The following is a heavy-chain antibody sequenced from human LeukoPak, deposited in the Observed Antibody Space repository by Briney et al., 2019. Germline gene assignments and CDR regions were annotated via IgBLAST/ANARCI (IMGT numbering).Heavy chain of an antibody. D-gene: IGHD5-18*01. V-gene: IGHV1-69-2*01. CDR3: ATVDGDTPHVRPFDP. CDR1: GYTFTDYY. Sequence: ATVKISCKASGYTFTDYYMQWVQQAPGKGLEWMRRVDPEDGKTIYAENFQGRLTITADTSTDTVYMELSSLRSEDTAVYYCATVDGDTPHVRPFDPWGQGTLVTVSS. J-gene: IGHJ5*02. CDR2: VDPEDGKT.